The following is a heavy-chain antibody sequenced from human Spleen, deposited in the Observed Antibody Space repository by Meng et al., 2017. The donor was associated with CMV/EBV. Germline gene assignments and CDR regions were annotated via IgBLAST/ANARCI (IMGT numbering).Heavy chain of an antibody. CDR3: ATGGYDGSYYYGLEV. D-gene: IGHD5-12*01. V-gene: IGHV1-69*05. CDR1: GYTFTSYD. CDR2: IIPDVGTP. Sequence: SVKVSCKASGYTFTSYDINWVRQATGQRPEWMGGIIPDVGTPDYAENFQGRVTMTTDESTSTAYMEMSSLRSDDTAVYYCATGGYDGSYYYGLEVWGQGTTVTVSS. J-gene: IGHJ6*02.